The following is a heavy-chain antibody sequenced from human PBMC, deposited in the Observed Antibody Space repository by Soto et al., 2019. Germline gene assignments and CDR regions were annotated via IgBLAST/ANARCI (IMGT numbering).Heavy chain of an antibody. V-gene: IGHV3-23*01. CDR2: ISGSGGAT. D-gene: IGHD3-22*01. Sequence: PGGSLRLSCAASGFTFDDYAMNWVRQAPGKGLVWVSGISGSGGATYYADSVKGRFTISRDNSRNTLFLQMNSLRDEDTAVYYCARGLYYYDSSGYWGYWGQGTLVTVSS. J-gene: IGHJ4*02. CDR1: GFTFDDYA. CDR3: ARGLYYYDSSGYWGY.